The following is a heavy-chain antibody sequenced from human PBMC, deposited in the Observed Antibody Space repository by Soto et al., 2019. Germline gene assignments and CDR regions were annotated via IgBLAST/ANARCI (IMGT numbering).Heavy chain of an antibody. D-gene: IGHD7-27*01. CDR1: GFSFRNYT. Sequence: EVQLVESGGGLVKPGGSLRLSCEASGFSFRNYTMNWARQAPGKGLEWVSSIRSNTDYIYYADSVKGRFTISRDNAKNSLYLQMNSLRAEDTAVYYCARDPKTSGGQHWAFNYFDSWGQGTLVTVSS. CDR3: ARDPKTSGGQHWAFNYFDS. CDR2: IRSNTDYI. J-gene: IGHJ4*02. V-gene: IGHV3-21*02.